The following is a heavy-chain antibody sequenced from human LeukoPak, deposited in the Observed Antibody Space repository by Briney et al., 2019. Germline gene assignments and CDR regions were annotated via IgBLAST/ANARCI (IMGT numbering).Heavy chain of an antibody. Sequence: SETLPLTCTVSGGSISSYYWSWIRQPPGKGLEWIGCIYYSGYTNYKSSLKSRVTISVDTSKNQFSLKLSPVTAADTAVYYCARTTMVRGTYYMDVWGKGTTVTVSS. J-gene: IGHJ6*03. CDR3: ARTTMVRGTYYMDV. CDR1: GGSISSYY. CDR2: IYYSGYT. D-gene: IGHD3-10*01. V-gene: IGHV4-59*01.